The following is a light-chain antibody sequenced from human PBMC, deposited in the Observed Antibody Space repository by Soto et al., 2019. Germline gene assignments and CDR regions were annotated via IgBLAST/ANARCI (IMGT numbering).Light chain of an antibody. Sequence: QSVLTQPPSVSGAPGQRVAISCTGSSSNIGSPYDVHWYQQLPGKAPKLLIYGNTNRPSGVPDRFSGSKSGTSASLAITGLQAEDEADYYCQYYDRSLQWVFGGWTKVTVL. J-gene: IGLJ3*02. CDR1: SSNIGSPYD. V-gene: IGLV1-40*01. CDR3: QYYDRSLQWV. CDR2: GNT.